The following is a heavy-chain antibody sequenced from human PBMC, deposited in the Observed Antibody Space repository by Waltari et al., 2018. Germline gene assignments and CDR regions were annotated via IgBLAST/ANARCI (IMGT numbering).Heavy chain of an antibody. CDR2: ISSSSSTI. D-gene: IGHD6-13*01. Sequence: EVQLVESGGGLVQPGGSLRLPCAASGITFGSYSMNWVRQAPGKGLEWVSYISSSSSTIYYADSVKGRFTISRDNAKNSLYLQMNSLRAEDTAVYYCARGSPGGIAPFDYWGQGTLVTVSS. J-gene: IGHJ4*02. V-gene: IGHV3-48*01. CDR3: ARGSPGGIAPFDY. CDR1: GITFGSYS.